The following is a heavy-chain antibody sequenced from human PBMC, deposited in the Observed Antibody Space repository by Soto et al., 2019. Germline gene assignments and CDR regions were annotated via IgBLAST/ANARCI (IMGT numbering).Heavy chain of an antibody. J-gene: IGHJ4*02. CDR2: ISYDGSNK. D-gene: IGHD6-13*01. CDR1: GFTFSSYG. Sequence: GGSLRLSCAASGFTFSSYGMHWVRQAPGKGLEWVAVISYDGSNKYCADSVKGRFTISRDNSKNTLYLQMNSLRAEDTAVYYCAKDRARYSSSSDYFDYWGQGTLVTVSS. V-gene: IGHV3-30*18. CDR3: AKDRARYSSSSDYFDY.